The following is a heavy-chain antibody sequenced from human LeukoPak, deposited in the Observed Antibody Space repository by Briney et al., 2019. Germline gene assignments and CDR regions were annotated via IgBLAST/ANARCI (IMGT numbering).Heavy chain of an antibody. J-gene: IGHJ5*02. D-gene: IGHD2-15*01. CDR3: ARGGCSGGSCYHNWFDP. V-gene: IGHV3-7*01. CDR1: GITFSSYW. CDR2: INQDGSEK. Sequence: GGSLRLSCAASGITFSSYWMSWVGQAPGKGLEWVANINQDGSEKYYVDSVKGRFTISRDNAKNSLYLQMNSLRAEDTAVYYCARGGCSGGSCYHNWFDPWGQGTLVTVSS.